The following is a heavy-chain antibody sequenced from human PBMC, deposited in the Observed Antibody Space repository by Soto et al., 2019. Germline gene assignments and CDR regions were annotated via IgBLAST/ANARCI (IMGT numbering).Heavy chain of an antibody. D-gene: IGHD3-16*01. J-gene: IGHJ3*01. Sequence: GGLQRHSYTTSELTFKNHNMNWVSKTPGKGLEWASSIGSRGSSYRYYADSVKGRFTISRDIAKNTLYLEMHSLRADDTALYYCARDLEGADVFDLWGQGTMVTVSS. CDR1: ELTFKNHN. V-gene: IGHV3-21*01. CDR3: ARDLEGADVFDL. CDR2: IGSRGSSYR.